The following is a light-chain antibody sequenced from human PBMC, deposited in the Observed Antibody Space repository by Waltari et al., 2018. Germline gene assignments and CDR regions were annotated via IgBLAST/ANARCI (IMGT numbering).Light chain of an antibody. CDR2: RNN. J-gene: IGLJ3*02. Sequence: QSVLTPPHSASGTPGQRVTISSSGTSSHLGNKTVTWYQQLPGTAAKLLIYRNNQRPSGVPDRLSGAKYGTSASLAISGIQGEDEADYYCAAWDDSLNGAEVFGGGTKLTVL. V-gene: IGLV1-44*01. CDR3: AAWDDSLNGAEV. CDR1: SSHLGNKT.